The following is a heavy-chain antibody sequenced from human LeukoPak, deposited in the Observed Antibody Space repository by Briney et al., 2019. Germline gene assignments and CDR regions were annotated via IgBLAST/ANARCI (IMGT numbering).Heavy chain of an antibody. Sequence: GRSLRLSCAASGFTFSSYSMNWVRQAPGKGLEWVSSISSSSSYIYYADSVKGRFTISRDNAKNSLYLQMNSLRAEDTAVYYCARDRRWGFGELAWGQGTLVTVSS. CDR2: ISSSSSYI. D-gene: IGHD3-10*01. CDR1: GFTFSSYS. J-gene: IGHJ5*02. CDR3: ARDRRWGFGELA. V-gene: IGHV3-21*01.